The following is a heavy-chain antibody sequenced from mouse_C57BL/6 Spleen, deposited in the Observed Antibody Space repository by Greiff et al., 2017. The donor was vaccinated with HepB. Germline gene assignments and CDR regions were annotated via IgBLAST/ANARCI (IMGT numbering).Heavy chain of an antibody. CDR1: GYTFTSYW. D-gene: IGHD2-4*01. Sequence: VQLQQPGAELVKPGASVKLSCKASGYTFTSYWMHWVKQRPGQGLEWIGMIHPNSGSTNYNEKFKSKATLTVDKSSSTAYMQLSSLTSEDSAVYYCARRPYYDDDGGFAYWGQGTLVTVSA. V-gene: IGHV1-64*01. CDR3: ARRPYYDDDGGFAY. CDR2: IHPNSGST. J-gene: IGHJ3*01.